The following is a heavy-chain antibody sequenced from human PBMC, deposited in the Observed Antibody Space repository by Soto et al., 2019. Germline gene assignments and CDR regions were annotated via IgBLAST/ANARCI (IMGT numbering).Heavy chain of an antibody. D-gene: IGHD6-13*01. CDR2: IKQDGSEK. V-gene: IGHV3-7*01. CDR3: ARRSWYDY. CDR1: GFTSSSYW. Sequence: EVQLVESGGGLVQPGGSLRLSCAGSGFTSSSYWMSWVRQAPGKGLAWVANIKQDGSEKFYVDSVKGRFTISRDNAKNSLYLHMNSLRAEDTAVYYCARRSWYDYWGQGTLVTVSS. J-gene: IGHJ4*02.